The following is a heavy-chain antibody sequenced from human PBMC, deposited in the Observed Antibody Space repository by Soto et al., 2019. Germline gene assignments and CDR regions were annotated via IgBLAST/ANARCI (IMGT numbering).Heavy chain of an antibody. CDR2: IKSKTDGGTT. CDR3: TTPTYRDDYGDVSDHDY. CDR1: GFTFSNAW. V-gene: IGHV3-15*07. Sequence: PGGSLRLSCAASGFTFSNAWMNWVRQAPGKGLEWVGRIKSKTDGGTTDYAAPVKGRFTISRDDSKNTLYLQMNSLKTEDTAVYYCTTPTYRDDYGDVSDHDYWGQGTLVTVSS. J-gene: IGHJ4*02. D-gene: IGHD4-17*01.